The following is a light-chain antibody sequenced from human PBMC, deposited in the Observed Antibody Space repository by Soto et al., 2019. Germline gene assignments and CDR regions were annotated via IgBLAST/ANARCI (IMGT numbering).Light chain of an antibody. J-gene: IGLJ1*01. CDR1: NTDVGQDKS. CDR2: EVT. Sequence: QSALTQPADVSGSRGQSIIISCVGRNTDVGQDKSVSWYQQGPGKAPKLLIFEVTNRPSGVSNRCSGSRSGNTASLTISGLQPDDEGDYFCVSYTDTDTLVFGTGTKLTVL. V-gene: IGLV2-14*01. CDR3: VSYTDTDTLV.